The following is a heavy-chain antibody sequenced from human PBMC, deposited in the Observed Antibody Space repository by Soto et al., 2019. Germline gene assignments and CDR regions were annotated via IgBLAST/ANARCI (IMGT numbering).Heavy chain of an antibody. CDR2: IGAGGAGT. V-gene: IGHV3-23*01. D-gene: IGHD7-27*01. CDR3: AKEPDLGPY. J-gene: IGHJ4*02. CDR1: GFTFSNYA. Sequence: PVGSLRLSCAASGFTFSNYAMSWVRHAPGKGLEWVSGIGAGGAGTYYADSVKGRFTISRDNSKNKLYLQMNSLRAEDTAVYHCAKEPDLGPYWGKGTLVTVSS.